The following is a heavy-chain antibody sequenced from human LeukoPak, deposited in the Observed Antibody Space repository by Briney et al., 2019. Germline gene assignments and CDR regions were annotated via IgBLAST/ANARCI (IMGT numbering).Heavy chain of an antibody. J-gene: IGHJ4*02. CDR2: IIPIFGTA. CDR1: ETFSSHA. D-gene: IGHD4-11*01. CDR3: ARGSTDELLFGDY. V-gene: IGHV1-69*05. Sequence: GASVKVSCRASETFSSHAITWVRQAPGQGLEWMGGIIPIFGTANYAQKFQGRVTITTDESTSTACMELSSLRSEDTAVYYCARGSTDELLFGDYWGQGTLVTVSS.